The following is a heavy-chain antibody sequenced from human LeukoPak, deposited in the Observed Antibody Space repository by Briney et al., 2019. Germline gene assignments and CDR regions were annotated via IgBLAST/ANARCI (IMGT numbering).Heavy chain of an antibody. CDR1: GYSISSGYY. CDR2: IYHSGST. V-gene: IGHV4-38-2*01. D-gene: IGHD4-23*01. CDR3: ARHLGDYGGNDRVDWFDP. J-gene: IGHJ5*02. Sequence: PSETLSLTCAVSGYSISSGYYWGWIRQLPGKGLEWIGSIYHSGSTYYNPSLKSRVTISVDTSKNQFSLKLSSVTAADTAVYYCARHLGDYGGNDRVDWFDPWGQGTLVTVSS.